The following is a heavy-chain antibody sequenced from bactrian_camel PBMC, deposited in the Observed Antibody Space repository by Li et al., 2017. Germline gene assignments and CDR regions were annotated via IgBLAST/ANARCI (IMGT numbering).Heavy chain of an antibody. J-gene: IGHJ4*01. CDR2: ILPGGVMT. CDR1: GRRYGTYG. CDR3: AAVASASMPYECLSGSYHY. V-gene: IGHV3-3*01. D-gene: IGHD3*01. Sequence: HVQLVESGGGSVQSGGSLRLSCVVSGRRYGTYGMGWFRQAPGKEREGVATILPGGVMTYYSDSVSGRFTISQDNAKNTVYLQMNSLTPGDTAMYYCAAVASASMPYECLSGSYHYWGQGTQVTVS.